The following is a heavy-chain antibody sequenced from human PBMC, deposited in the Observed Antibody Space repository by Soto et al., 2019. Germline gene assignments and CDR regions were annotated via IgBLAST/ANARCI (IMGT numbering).Heavy chain of an antibody. CDR3: ARTRSFTLGFYYDGMDV. V-gene: IGHV5-51*01. D-gene: IGHD6-6*01. CDR1: GYSFASYW. J-gene: IGHJ6*02. CDR2: IYPGDSDT. Sequence: GASLKISCQGSGYSFASYWIRWVRQMPRKDLEWMGIIYPGDSDTRYSPSFQGQVTISADKSLRTAYLQWTSLKASDTALYYCARTRSFTLGFYYDGMDVWGQGTTVTVSS.